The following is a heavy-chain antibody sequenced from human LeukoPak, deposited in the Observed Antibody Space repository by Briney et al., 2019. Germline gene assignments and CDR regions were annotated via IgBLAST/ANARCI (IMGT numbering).Heavy chain of an antibody. J-gene: IGHJ4*02. CDR3: ARDRAYYYDSSGYPDY. D-gene: IGHD3-22*01. V-gene: IGHV1-3*01. Sequence: ASVTASCKASGYTFTSYAMHWVRQAPGQRLEWMGWINAGNGNTKYSQKFQGRVTITRDTSASTAYMELSSLRSEDTAVYYCARDRAYYYDSSGYPDYWGQGTLVTVSS. CDR2: INAGNGNT. CDR1: GYTFTSYA.